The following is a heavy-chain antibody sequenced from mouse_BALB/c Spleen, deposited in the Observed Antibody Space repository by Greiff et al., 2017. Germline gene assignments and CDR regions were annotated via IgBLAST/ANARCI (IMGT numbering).Heavy chain of an antibody. CDR3: VRHDGYLGGAMDY. V-gene: IGHV10-1*02. CDR1: GFTFNTYA. J-gene: IGHJ4*01. Sequence: DVKLVESGGGLVQPKGSLKLSCAASGFTFNTYAMNWVRQAPGKGLEWVARIRSKSNNYATYYADSVKDRFTISRDDSQSMLYLQMNNLKTEDTAMYYCVRHDGYLGGAMDYWGQGTSVTVSS. D-gene: IGHD2-3*01. CDR2: IRSKSNNYAT.